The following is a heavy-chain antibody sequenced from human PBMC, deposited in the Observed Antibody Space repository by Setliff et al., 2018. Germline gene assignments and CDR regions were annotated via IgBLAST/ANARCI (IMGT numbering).Heavy chain of an antibody. D-gene: IGHD2-15*01. CDR1: GYSISSGYY. V-gene: IGHV4-38-2*01. CDR3: ARQLCSAGSCYPTTFAY. J-gene: IGHJ4*02. Sequence: SETLSLTCAVSGYSISSGYYWGWIRQPPGKGLEWIGSIYHSGSTYYNPSLKSRVTISVDTSKNQFSLKLSSVTAAGMAVYYCARQLCSAGSCYPTTFAYWGQGTLVTVSS. CDR2: IYHSGST.